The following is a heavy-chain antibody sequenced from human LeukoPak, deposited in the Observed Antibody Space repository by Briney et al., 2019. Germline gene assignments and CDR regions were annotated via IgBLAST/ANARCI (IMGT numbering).Heavy chain of an antibody. Sequence: GGSLRLSCAVSGFTLSTNFMSWVRQAPGRGLEWVSIIYADGGTSYPDSVKGRFTISRDNSKNTVYLQMSSRRAEDTPVYYCARLAARPYWGQGTLVTVSA. D-gene: IGHD6-6*01. CDR3: ARLAARPY. V-gene: IGHV3-53*01. J-gene: IGHJ4*02. CDR2: IYADGGT. CDR1: GFTLSTNF.